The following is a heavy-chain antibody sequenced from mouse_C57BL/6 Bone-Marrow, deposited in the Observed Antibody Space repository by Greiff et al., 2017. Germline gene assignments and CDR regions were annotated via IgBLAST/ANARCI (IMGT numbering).Heavy chain of an antibody. V-gene: IGHV1-5*01. D-gene: IGHD1-1*01. J-gene: IGHJ2*01. CDR1: GYTFTSYW. Sequence: VQLQQSGTVLARPGASVKMSCKTSGYTFTSYWMHWVKQRPGQGLEWIGAIYPGNSDTSYNQKFKGKAKLTAVTSASTAYMELSSLTNEDSAVYYCTRSTTVVANYCDYWGQGTTLTVSS. CDR3: TRSTTVVANYCDY. CDR2: IYPGNSDT.